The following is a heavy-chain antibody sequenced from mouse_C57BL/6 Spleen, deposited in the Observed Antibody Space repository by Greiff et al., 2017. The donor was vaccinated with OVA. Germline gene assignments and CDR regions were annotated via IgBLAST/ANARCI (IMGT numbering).Heavy chain of an antibody. V-gene: IGHV5-16*01. CDR3: ARDDGSSSWFAY. CDR2: INYDGSST. Sequence: EVQLVESEGGLVQPGSSMKLSCTASGFTFSDYYMAWVRQVPEKGLEWVANINYDGSSTYYLDSLKSRFIISRDNAKNILYLQMSSLKSEDTATYYCARDDGSSSWFAYWGQGTLVTVSA. J-gene: IGHJ3*01. D-gene: IGHD1-1*01. CDR1: GFTFSDYY.